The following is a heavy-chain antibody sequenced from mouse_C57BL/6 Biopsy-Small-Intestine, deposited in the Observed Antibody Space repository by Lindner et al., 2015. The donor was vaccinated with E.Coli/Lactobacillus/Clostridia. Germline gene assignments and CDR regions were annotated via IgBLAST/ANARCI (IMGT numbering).Heavy chain of an antibody. CDR3: TRGSGGPWLAY. J-gene: IGHJ3*01. Sequence: VQLQESGPELVKPGASVKISCKASGYSFTDYYIQWVKQSLEKSLEWIGEINPGNDDTTYNQNFKAKATLTVDKSSSTAYMQLKSLTSEDSAVYYCTRGSGGPWLAYWGQGTLVTVSA. CDR1: GYSFTDYY. CDR2: INPGNDDT. V-gene: IGHV1-42*01.